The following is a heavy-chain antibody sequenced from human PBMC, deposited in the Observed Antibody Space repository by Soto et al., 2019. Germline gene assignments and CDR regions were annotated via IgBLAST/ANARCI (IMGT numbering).Heavy chain of an antibody. CDR2: IYYSGST. CDR1: GGSISSYY. CDR3: ASTSDYGDFDY. D-gene: IGHD4-17*01. V-gene: IGHV4-59*01. Sequence: PSETLSLTCTVSGGSISSYYWSWIRQPPGKGLEWIGYIYYSGSTNYNPSHKSRVTISVDTSKNQFSLKLSSVTAADTAVYYCASTSDYGDFDYWGQGTLVTAPQ. J-gene: IGHJ4*02.